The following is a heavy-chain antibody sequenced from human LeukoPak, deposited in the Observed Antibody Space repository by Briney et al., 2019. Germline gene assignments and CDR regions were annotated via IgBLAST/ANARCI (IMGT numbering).Heavy chain of an antibody. J-gene: IGHJ4*02. Sequence: GGSLRLSCAASGFTFSSYSMNWVRQAPGKGLEWVSYISKSSDRIYHADSVKGRFTISRDNSKNTLYLHMSSLRAEDTAIYYCVRGARHDDLWSGYFFDYWGQGTLVTVSS. CDR2: ISKSSDRI. CDR1: GFTFSSYS. V-gene: IGHV3-48*01. D-gene: IGHD3-3*01. CDR3: VRGARHDDLWSGYFFDY.